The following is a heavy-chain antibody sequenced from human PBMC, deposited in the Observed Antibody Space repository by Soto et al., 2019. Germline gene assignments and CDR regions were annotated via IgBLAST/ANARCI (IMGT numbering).Heavy chain of an antibody. Sequence: ASVKVSCKASGYTFTSYGISWLRQSPGQGLEWMGWISAYNGNTNYAQKLQGRVTITTDTSTNTAYMELRSLGSDDTAVYYCARVFLDSSGFPAYWGQGTLVTVSS. V-gene: IGHV1-18*01. CDR2: ISAYNGNT. CDR1: GYTFTSYG. CDR3: ARVFLDSSGFPAY. J-gene: IGHJ4*02. D-gene: IGHD3-22*01.